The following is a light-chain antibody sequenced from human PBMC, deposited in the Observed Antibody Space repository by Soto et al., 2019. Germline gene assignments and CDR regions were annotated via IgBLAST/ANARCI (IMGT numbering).Light chain of an antibody. Sequence: QSALTQPASVSGSPGQSITISCTGTSSDVGAYNYISWYQQHPGKAPKLLLSEVSNRPSGVSRRFSGSKSGNTASLTISGLQAEDEADYYCSSLTTSFTYVFGTGTKLTVL. CDR3: SSLTTSFTYV. CDR1: SSDVGAYNY. J-gene: IGLJ1*01. V-gene: IGLV2-14*01. CDR2: EVS.